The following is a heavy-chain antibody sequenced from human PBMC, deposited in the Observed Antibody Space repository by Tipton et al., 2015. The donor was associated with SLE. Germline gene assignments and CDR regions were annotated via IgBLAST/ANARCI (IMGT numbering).Heavy chain of an antibody. CDR2: IYYSGST. J-gene: IGHJ4*02. D-gene: IGHD6-13*01. CDR3: ATIAAAGIFDY. V-gene: IGHV4-59*01. CDR1: GGSISSYY. Sequence: TLSLTCTVSGGSISSYYWSWIRQPPGKGLEWIGYIYYSGSTNYNPSLKSRVTISVDTSKNQFSLKLSSVTAADTAVYYCATIAAAGIFDYWGRGTLVTVSS.